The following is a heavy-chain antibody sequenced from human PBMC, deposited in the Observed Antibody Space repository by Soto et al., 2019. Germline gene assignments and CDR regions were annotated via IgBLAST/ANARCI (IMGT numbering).Heavy chain of an antibody. CDR3: ARVAYGNGWIFDY. J-gene: IGHJ4*01. CDR2: IKQDGSDK. CDR1: GFTFSSYW. V-gene: IGHV3-7*04. D-gene: IGHD6-19*01. Sequence: DVHLVESGGGLVQPGGSLRVSCAASGFTFSSYWMSWVRQAPGKGLEWVANIKQDGSDKYYVDSVKGRFTLSRDNAKNSLQLQMNSLRAEDTAIYFCARVAYGNGWIFDYWGRGTLVTVSS.